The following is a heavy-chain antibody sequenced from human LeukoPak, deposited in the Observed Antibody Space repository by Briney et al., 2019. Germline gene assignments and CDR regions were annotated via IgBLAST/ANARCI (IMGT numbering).Heavy chain of an antibody. D-gene: IGHD3-3*01. J-gene: IGHJ4*02. CDR2: IYHSGST. Sequence: SETLSLTCAVSGYSISSGYYWGWIRQPPGKGLEWIGSIYHSGSTYYNPSLKSRVTISVDTSKNQFSLKLSSVTAAGTAVYYCARQDITIFGVVITAHFDYWGQGTLVTVSS. CDR3: ARQDITIFGVVITAHFDY. V-gene: IGHV4-38-2*01. CDR1: GYSISSGYY.